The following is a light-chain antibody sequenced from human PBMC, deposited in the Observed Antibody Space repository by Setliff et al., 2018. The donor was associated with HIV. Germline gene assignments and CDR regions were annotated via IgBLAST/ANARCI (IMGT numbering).Light chain of an antibody. CDR2: GVN. V-gene: IGLV2-14*01. CDR1: SSDVGGNNS. J-gene: IGLJ1*01. Sequence: QSVLTQPASVSGSPGQSITISCTGTSSDVGGNNSVSWYQHYPGKAPKVMIYGVNNRPSGVSNRFSGSKSGSTASLTISGLQAEDEADYFCTSYTRDNTITRVFGTGTKVTVL. CDR3: TSYTRDNTITRV.